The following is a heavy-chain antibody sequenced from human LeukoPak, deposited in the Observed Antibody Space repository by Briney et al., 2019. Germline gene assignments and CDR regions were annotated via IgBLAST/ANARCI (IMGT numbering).Heavy chain of an antibody. D-gene: IGHD3-22*01. CDR1: GGSFSGYY. CDR2: INHSGST. J-gene: IGHJ4*02. Sequence: SETLSLTCAVYGGSFSGYYWSWIRQPPGKGLEWIGEINHSGSTNYNPSLKSRVTISVDTSKNQFSLKLSSVTAADTAMYYCARSHDSSGYGDWGQGTLVTVSS. V-gene: IGHV4-34*01. CDR3: ARSHDSSGYGD.